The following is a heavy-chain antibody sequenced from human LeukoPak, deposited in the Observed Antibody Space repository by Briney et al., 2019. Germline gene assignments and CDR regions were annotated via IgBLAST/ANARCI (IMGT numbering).Heavy chain of an antibody. CDR1: GGSFSGYY. J-gene: IGHJ4*02. V-gene: IGHV4-34*01. Sequence: SETLSLTCAVYGGSFSGYYWSWIRQPPGKGLEWLGEVNHGGSTNYNPSLKSRVTISVDTSKNQFSLTLRSVTAADTAVYYCAGAPPPSLWGQGTLVTVSP. CDR3: AGAPPPSL. CDR2: VNHGGST.